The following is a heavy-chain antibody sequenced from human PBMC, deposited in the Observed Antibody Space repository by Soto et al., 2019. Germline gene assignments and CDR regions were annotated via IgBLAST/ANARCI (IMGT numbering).Heavy chain of an antibody. CDR2: IIPIFGTA. CDR1: GGTFSSYA. J-gene: IGHJ4*02. V-gene: IGHV1-69*12. CDR3: ASNYDSSGYYYRGLDY. D-gene: IGHD3-22*01. Sequence: QVQLVQSGAEVKKPGSSVKVSCKASGGTFSSYAISWVRQAPGQGLEWMGGIIPIFGTADYAQKFQGRVTITADESTSPAYMELSSLRSEDTAVYYCASNYDSSGYYYRGLDYWGQGTLVTVSS.